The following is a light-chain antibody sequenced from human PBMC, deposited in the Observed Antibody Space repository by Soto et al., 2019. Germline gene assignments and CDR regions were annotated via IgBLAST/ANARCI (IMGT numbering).Light chain of an antibody. V-gene: IGLV2-14*01. CDR1: RDDIGAYDY. CDR3: NSYTNSSAVV. J-gene: IGLJ2*01. Sequence: QSALTQPASVSGSPGQSITISCAGTRDDIGAYDYVSWYQQHPGNAPKLLVYEVTNRPSGVSDRFSGSKSGNTASLTISGLQAEDEADYYCNSYTNSSAVVFGGGNKVTVL. CDR2: EVT.